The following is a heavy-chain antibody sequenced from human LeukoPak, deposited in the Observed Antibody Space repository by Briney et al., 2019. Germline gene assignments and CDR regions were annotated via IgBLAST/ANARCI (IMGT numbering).Heavy chain of an antibody. CDR3: ARESGYCSSTSCFPFDY. D-gene: IGHD2-2*01. V-gene: IGHV1-69*13. J-gene: IGHJ4*02. Sequence: ASVKVSCKASGGTFSSYAISWVRQAPGQGLEWMGGIIPIFGTANYAQKFQGRVTITADESTSTAYMELSSLRSEDTAVYYCARESGYCSSTSCFPFDYWGQGTRVTVSS. CDR1: GGTFSSYA. CDR2: IIPIFGTA.